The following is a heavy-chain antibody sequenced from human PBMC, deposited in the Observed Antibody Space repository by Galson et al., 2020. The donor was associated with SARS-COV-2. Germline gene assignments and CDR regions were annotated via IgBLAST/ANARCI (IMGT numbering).Heavy chain of an antibody. CDR1: GFTFSSHA. D-gene: IGHD6-19*01. CDR2: IFFDGSDK. Sequence: GESLKISCAASGFTFSSHAMHWVRQAPGKGLEWVAQIFFDGSDKYYGDSVKGRFTISRDSPKNTVYLQMNNLRADDTAVYYCARDGQTSSGWAFDYWGQGTLVTVSS. CDR3: ARDGQTSSGWAFDY. J-gene: IGHJ4*02. V-gene: IGHV3-33*01.